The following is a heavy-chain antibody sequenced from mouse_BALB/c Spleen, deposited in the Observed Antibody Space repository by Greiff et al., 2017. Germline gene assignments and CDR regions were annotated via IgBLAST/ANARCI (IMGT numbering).Heavy chain of an antibody. V-gene: IGHV1-14*01. J-gene: IGHJ2*01. CDR1: GYTFTSYV. CDR2: INPYNDGT. Sequence: EVKLVESGPELVKPGASVKMSCKASGYTFTSYVMHWVKQKPGQGLEWIGYINPYNDGTKYNEKFKGKATLTSDKSSSTAYMELSSLTSEDSAVYYCARKLGPYYFDYWGQGTTLTVSS. D-gene: IGHD4-1*01. CDR3: ARKLGPYYFDY.